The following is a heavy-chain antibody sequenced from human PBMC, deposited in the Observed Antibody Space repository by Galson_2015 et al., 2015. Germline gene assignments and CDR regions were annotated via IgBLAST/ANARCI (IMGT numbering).Heavy chain of an antibody. CDR2: IYYSGST. V-gene: IGHV4-59*01. CDR3: ARDLGERDYGDYYYYGMDV. Sequence: GKGLEWIGYIYYSGSTNYNPSLKSRVTISVDTSKNQFSLKPSSVTAADTAVYYCARDLGERDYGDYYYYGMDVWGQGTTVTVSS. J-gene: IGHJ6*02. D-gene: IGHD4-17*01.